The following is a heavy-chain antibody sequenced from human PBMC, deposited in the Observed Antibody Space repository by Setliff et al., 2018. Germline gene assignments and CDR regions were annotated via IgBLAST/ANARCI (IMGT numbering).Heavy chain of an antibody. V-gene: IGHV4-39*01. Sequence: PSETLSLTCTVSGGSISTSSHHWVWIRQSPGKGLEWIGTIYSSGTTYYNLSLKSRVTISLDTSKSQFSLNLGSATAADTAVYYCTRRPRGRAAFDIWGQGTMVTVSS. CDR2: IYSSGTT. D-gene: IGHD3-10*01. CDR3: TRRPRGRAAFDI. CDR1: GGSISTSSHH. J-gene: IGHJ3*02.